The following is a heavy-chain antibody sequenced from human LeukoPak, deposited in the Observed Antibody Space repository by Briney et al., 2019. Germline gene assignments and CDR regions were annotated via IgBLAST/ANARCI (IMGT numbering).Heavy chain of an antibody. V-gene: IGHV4-34*01. J-gene: IGHJ5*02. CDR3: ARYLTGYLRWFDP. CDR2: INHSGST. Sequence: SETLSLTCAVYGGSFSGYYWSWIRQPPGKGLEWIGEINHSGSTNCNPSLKSRVTISVDTSKNQFSLKLSSVTAADTAVYYCARYLTGYLRWFDPWGQGTLVTVSS. CDR1: GGSFSGYY. D-gene: IGHD3-9*01.